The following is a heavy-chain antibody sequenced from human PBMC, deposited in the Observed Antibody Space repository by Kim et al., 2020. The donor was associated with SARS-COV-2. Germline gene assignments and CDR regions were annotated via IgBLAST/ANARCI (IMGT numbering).Heavy chain of an antibody. CDR3: AREYSDYYYGMDV. V-gene: IGHV3-23*01. Sequence: ADSVKGRFTISRDNSKNTLYLQMNSLRAEDTAVYYCAREYSDYYYGMDVWGQGTTVTVSS. J-gene: IGHJ6*02. D-gene: IGHD5-18*01.